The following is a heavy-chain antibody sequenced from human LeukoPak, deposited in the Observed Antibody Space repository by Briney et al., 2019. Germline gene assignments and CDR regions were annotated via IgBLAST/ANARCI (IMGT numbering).Heavy chain of an antibody. V-gene: IGHV4-31*03. J-gene: IGHJ4*02. CDR1: GGSISSGGYY. CDR2: IYYSGST. D-gene: IGHD4-4*01. Sequence: SETLSLTCTVSGGSISSGGYYWSWIRQHPGKGLEWIGYIYYSGSTYYNPSLKSRVTKSVDTSKNQFSLKLSSVTAADTAVYYCARDPVDSNYFDYWGQGTLVTVSS. CDR3: ARDPVDSNYFDY.